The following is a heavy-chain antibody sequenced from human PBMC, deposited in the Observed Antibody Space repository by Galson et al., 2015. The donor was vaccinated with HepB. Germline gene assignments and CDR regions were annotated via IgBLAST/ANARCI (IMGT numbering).Heavy chain of an antibody. CDR3: ARDDYDFWSGYLYYYYYGMDV. Sequence: SLRLSCAASGFTFSSYAMHWVRQAPGKGLEWVAVISYDGSNKYYADSVKGRFTISRDNSKNTLYLQMNSLRAEDTAVYYCARDDYDFWSGYLYYYYYGMDVWGQGTTVTVSS. V-gene: IGHV3-30-3*01. J-gene: IGHJ6*02. CDR1: GFTFSSYA. CDR2: ISYDGSNK. D-gene: IGHD3-3*01.